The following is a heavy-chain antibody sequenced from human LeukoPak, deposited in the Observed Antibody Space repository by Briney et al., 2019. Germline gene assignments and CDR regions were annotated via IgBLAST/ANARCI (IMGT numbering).Heavy chain of an antibody. CDR1: GGSFSGYY. CDR3: ARLVRIVVVPAAIRYYYYGMDV. Sequence: SETLSLTCAVYGGSFSGYYWSWIRQPPGKGLEWIGEINHSGSTNYNPSLKSRVTISVDTSKNQFSLKLSSVTAADTAVYYCARLVRIVVVPAAIRYYYYGMDVWDQGTTVTVSS. CDR2: INHSGST. V-gene: IGHV4-34*01. J-gene: IGHJ6*02. D-gene: IGHD2-2*02.